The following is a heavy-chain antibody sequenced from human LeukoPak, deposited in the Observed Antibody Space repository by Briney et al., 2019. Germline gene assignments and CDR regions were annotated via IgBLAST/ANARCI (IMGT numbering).Heavy chain of an antibody. V-gene: IGHV4-34*01. D-gene: IGHD3-10*01. CDR2: INHSGST. J-gene: IGHJ4*02. CDR1: GGSFSGYY. Sequence: PSETLSLTCAVHGGSFSGYYWSWIRQPPGKGLEWIGEINHSGSTNYNPSLKGRVTISVDPSKNQFSLKLSPVTAADTAVYYCARGHSGYWGQGTLVTVSS. CDR3: ARGHSGY.